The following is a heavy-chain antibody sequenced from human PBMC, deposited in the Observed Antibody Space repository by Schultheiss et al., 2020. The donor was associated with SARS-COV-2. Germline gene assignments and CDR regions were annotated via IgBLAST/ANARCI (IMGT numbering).Heavy chain of an antibody. J-gene: IGHJ4*02. CDR2: IKQDGSEK. CDR1: GFTFSSYS. V-gene: IGHV3-7*03. D-gene: IGHD6-13*01. CDR3: AKDQGGSIAAALFDY. Sequence: GGSLRLSCAASGFTFSSYSMNWVRQAPGKGLEWVANIKQDGSEKYYVDSVKGRFTISRDNAKNSLYLQMNSLRAEDTALYYCAKDQGGSIAAALFDYWGQGTLVTVSS.